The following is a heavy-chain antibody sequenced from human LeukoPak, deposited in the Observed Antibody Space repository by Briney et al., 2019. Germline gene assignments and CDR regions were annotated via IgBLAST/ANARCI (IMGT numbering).Heavy chain of an antibody. Sequence: ASVKVSCKVSGYTLTELSMHWVRQAPGKGLEWMGGFDPEDGETIYAQKFQGRVTMTEDTSTDTAYMELSSLRSEDTAVSYCASTDDSRGYYYGTNWSQGTLVTVSS. CDR2: FDPEDGET. CDR1: GYTLTELS. J-gene: IGHJ4*02. D-gene: IGHD3-22*01. V-gene: IGHV1-24*01. CDR3: ASTDDSRGYYYGTN.